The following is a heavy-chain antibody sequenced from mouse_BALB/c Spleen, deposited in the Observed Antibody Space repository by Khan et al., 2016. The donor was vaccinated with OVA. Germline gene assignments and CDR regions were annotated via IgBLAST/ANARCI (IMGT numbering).Heavy chain of an antibody. CDR3: AREGLRQGEMDY. J-gene: IGHJ4*01. V-gene: IGHV1S56*01. CDR2: IYPGAATT. Sequence: QVQLQQSGPELVKPGALVKISCKASGYTFTSYDINWVKQRPGQGLEWIGWIYPGAATTKYNETFKGKATLTVDISSSIAYMQLSSLTSENTALYCCAREGLRQGEMDYWGQGTSVTVTA. CDR1: GYTFTSYD. D-gene: IGHD1-2*01.